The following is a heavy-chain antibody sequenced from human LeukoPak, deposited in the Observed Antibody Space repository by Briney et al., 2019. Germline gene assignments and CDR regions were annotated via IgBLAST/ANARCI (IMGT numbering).Heavy chain of an antibody. CDR2: IKQDGSEK. CDR3: ASVATYSSSWYGEEYFQH. Sequence: GGSLRLPCAASGFTFSSYWMSWVRQAPGKGLEWVANIKQDGSEKYYVDSVKGRFTISRDNAKNSLYLQMNSLRAEDTAVYYCASVATYSSSWYGEEYFQHWGQGTLVTVSS. J-gene: IGHJ1*01. D-gene: IGHD6-13*01. CDR1: GFTFSSYW. V-gene: IGHV3-7*01.